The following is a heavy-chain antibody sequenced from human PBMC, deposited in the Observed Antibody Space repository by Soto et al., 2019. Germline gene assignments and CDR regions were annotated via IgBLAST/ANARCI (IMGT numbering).Heavy chain of an antibody. CDR1: GFTVTINH. CDR3: AREVGYGWFDP. CDR2: IYSGGST. V-gene: IGHV3-53*04. Sequence: PGGFLRLSYASSGFTVTINHLSCVHQAPVKGLAWVVTIYSGGSTYYAASVKGRFTISHHSSKTTLYLQLNILRAETTDVYSCAREVGYGWFDPCGQGTLVTVSS. D-gene: IGHD5-18*01. J-gene: IGHJ5*02.